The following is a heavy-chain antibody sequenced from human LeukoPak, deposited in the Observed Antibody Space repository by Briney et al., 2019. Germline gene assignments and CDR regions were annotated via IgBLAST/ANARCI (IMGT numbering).Heavy chain of an antibody. Sequence: GGSLRLSCAASGFTFSSYAMHWLRQAPGKGLEWVAVISYDGSNKYYADSVKGRFTISRDNSKNTLYLQMNSLRAEDTAVYYCARVGVYGAFDIWGQGTMVTVSS. CDR1: GFTFSSYA. CDR2: ISYDGSNK. V-gene: IGHV3-30*01. J-gene: IGHJ3*02. D-gene: IGHD2/OR15-2a*01. CDR3: ARVGVYGAFDI.